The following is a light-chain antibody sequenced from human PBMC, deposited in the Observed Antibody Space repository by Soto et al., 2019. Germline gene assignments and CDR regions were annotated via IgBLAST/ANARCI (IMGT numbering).Light chain of an antibody. J-gene: IGLJ1*01. CDR2: DVN. Sequence: QSALTQPASVSGSPGQSITISCTGTCSDVGGYDFVSWYQHHPGKAPKLMIYDVNNRPSGLSNRFSGSKSGNTASLTISGLQTEDEADYYCSSYTSTHTRVFGTGTKVTVL. CDR1: CSDVGGYDF. V-gene: IGLV2-14*01. CDR3: SSYTSTHTRV.